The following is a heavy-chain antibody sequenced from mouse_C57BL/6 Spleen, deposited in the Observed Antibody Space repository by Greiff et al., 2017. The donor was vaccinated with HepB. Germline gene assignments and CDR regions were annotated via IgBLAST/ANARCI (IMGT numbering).Heavy chain of an antibody. CDR3: TTPLWLRRYYYAMDY. J-gene: IGHJ4*01. Sequence: VQLQQSGAELVRPGASVKLSCTASGFNIKDYYMHWVKQRPEQGLEWIGRIDPEDGDTEYAPKFQGKATMTADTSSNTAYLQLSSLTSEDTAVYYCTTPLWLRRYYYAMDYWGQGTSVTVSS. V-gene: IGHV14-1*01. D-gene: IGHD2-2*01. CDR2: IDPEDGDT. CDR1: GFNIKDYY.